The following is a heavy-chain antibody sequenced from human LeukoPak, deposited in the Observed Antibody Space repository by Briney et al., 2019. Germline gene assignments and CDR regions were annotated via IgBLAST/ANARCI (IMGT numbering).Heavy chain of an antibody. J-gene: IGHJ4*02. V-gene: IGHV3-23*01. CDR2: ISSSGNT. CDR3: VKGRISEDGLDF. CDR1: GFTFSRPA. Sequence: PGGSLRLPCAASGFTFSRPARPWARQTPGKGLDCVPSISSSGNTYYEDSVKGRFTISSANAKTMHYLQMHSMRAEGTAVYYCVKGRISEDGLDFWGQGTLVTVSS. D-gene: IGHD6-13*01.